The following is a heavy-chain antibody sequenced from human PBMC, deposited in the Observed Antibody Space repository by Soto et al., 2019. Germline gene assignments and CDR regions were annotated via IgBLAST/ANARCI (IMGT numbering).Heavy chain of an antibody. CDR3: ARKYYDFWSGYSGMDV. CDR1: GYTFTGYY. D-gene: IGHD3-3*01. CDR2: INPNSGGT. V-gene: IGHV1-2*04. J-gene: IGHJ6*02. Sequence: ASVKVSCKASGYTFTGYYMHWVRQAPGQGLEWMGWINPNSGGTNYAQKFQGWVTMTRDTSISTAYMELSRLRSDDTAVYYCARKYYDFWSGYSGMDVWGQGTTVTGSS.